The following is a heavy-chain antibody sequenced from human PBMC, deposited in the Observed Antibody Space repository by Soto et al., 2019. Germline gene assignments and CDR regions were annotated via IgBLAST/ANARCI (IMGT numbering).Heavy chain of an antibody. V-gene: IGHV4-30-4*01. CDR1: GGSISTADYY. CDR2: IYYRGST. J-gene: IGHJ4*02. CDR3: VSDYDSGGYIGY. D-gene: IGHD3-22*01. Sequence: SETLSLTSNVSGGSISTADYYWSWIRQPPGKGLEWIGYIYYRGSTYYNPSLESRVAISIDTSKNQFSRNLTSVTAADTAVYYCVSDYDSGGYIGYWGQGTLVTVSS.